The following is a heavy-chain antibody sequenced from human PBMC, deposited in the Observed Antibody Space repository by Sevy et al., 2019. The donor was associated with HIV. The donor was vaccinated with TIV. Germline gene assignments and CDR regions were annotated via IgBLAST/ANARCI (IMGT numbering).Heavy chain of an antibody. CDR2: ISNSGTTI. CDR1: GFTFSSYE. CDR3: ARDLPPSATTVAHFDY. V-gene: IGHV3-48*03. D-gene: IGHD4-17*01. J-gene: IGHJ4*02. Sequence: GGSLRISCAASGFTFSSYEMNWVRQAPGKGLEWVSYISNSGTTISYSDSVRGRFSISRDNARNSLYLQMNSLRAEDTAVYYCARDLPPSATTVAHFDYRGQGTLVTVSS.